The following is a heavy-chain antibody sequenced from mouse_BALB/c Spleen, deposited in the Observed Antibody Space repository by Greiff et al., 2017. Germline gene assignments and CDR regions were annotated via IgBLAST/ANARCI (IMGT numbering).Heavy chain of an antibody. D-gene: IGHD2-4*01. CDR1: GFSLTSYG. V-gene: IGHV2-9*02. CDR3: ARDYRGMITFYAMDY. J-gene: IGHJ4*01. CDR2: IWAGGST. Sequence: QVQLKESGPGLVAPSQSLSITCTVSGFSLTSYGVHWVRQPPGKGLEWLGVIWAGGSTNYNSALMSRLSISKDNSKSQVFLKMNSLQTDDTAMYYCARDYRGMITFYAMDYWGQGTSVTVSS.